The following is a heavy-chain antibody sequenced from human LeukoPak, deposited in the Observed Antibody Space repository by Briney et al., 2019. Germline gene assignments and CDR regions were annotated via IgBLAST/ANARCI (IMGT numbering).Heavy chain of an antibody. CDR2: ISYDGSNK. CDR3: ARVGGLQFTGV. CDR1: GFTFSSYA. V-gene: IGHV3-30*04. J-gene: IGHJ4*02. D-gene: IGHD5-24*01. Sequence: PGRSLRLSCAASGFTFSSYAMHWVRQAPGKGLEWVAVISYDGSNKYYADSVKGRFTISRDNSKNTLYLQMNSLRAEDTAVYYCARVGGLQFTGVWGQGTLVTVSS.